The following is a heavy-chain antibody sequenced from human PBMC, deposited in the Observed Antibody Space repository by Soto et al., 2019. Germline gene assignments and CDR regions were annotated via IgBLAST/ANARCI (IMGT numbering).Heavy chain of an antibody. CDR3: ARRDSGGFYRFFDS. Sequence: GASVKVSCKASGGSLSTNPISWVRQAPGQGLEWMGGTGSGTGPGNHAQKFQGRLTVTADKSTNTVYMELTNLSSEDTAVYYCARRDSGGFYRFFDSWGQGTLVTVSS. V-gene: IGHV1-69*06. J-gene: IGHJ4*02. CDR1: GGSLSTNP. CDR2: TGSGTGPG. D-gene: IGHD2-15*01.